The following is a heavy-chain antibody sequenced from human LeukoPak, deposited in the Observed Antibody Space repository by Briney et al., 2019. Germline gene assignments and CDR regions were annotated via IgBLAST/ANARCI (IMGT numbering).Heavy chain of an antibody. CDR1: GYTFTGYY. J-gene: IGHJ6*03. D-gene: IGHD3-22*01. CDR2: IKPKSGGT. CDR3: ARATYYYASSGYYPSASMDV. V-gene: IGHV1-2*06. Sequence: SSVKVSCKASGYTFTGYYMHWVRQAPGQGLEWMERIKPKSGGTNYAQKFQGRVTMTRDTSISTAYMELSRLRSDDTAVYYCARATYYYASSGYYPSASMDVWGKGTTVTVSS.